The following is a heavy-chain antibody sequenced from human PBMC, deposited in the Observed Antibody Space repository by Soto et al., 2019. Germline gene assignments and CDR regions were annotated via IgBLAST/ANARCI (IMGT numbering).Heavy chain of an antibody. CDR2: IYYRGST. V-gene: IGHV4-59*01. D-gene: IGHD6-13*01. Sequence: SETLSLTCIVSGGSISSYYWSWIRQPPGKGQEWIGYIYYRGSTNYNPSLQNRVTISVDTSKNQYSLKMSSVTAADRAVYYCARDILGGSGYRRVSHWFDPWGQGTLVTV. CDR1: GGSISSYY. CDR3: ARDILGGSGYRRVSHWFDP. J-gene: IGHJ5*02.